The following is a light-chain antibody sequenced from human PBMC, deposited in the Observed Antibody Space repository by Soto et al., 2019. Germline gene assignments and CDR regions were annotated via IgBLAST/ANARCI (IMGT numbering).Light chain of an antibody. CDR1: QSVSRSY. J-gene: IGKJ1*01. V-gene: IGKV3-20*01. Sequence: EVVLTQSPGTLSLSPGERATLSCRASQSVSRSYLAWYQQKPGQAPRLLIYGASSRAAGVPDRFSGSGSGTDFTLTISRLEPEDFAVYSCQQYGSSPWTFGQGTKVDXK. CDR3: QQYGSSPWT. CDR2: GAS.